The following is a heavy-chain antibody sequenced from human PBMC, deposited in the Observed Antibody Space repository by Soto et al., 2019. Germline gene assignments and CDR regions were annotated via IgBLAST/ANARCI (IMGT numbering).Heavy chain of an antibody. Sequence: ASLKVSCKASGYTFTSYYMHLVRQAPGQGLEWMGIINPSGGSTSYAQKFQGRVTMTRDTSTSTVYMELSSLRSEGTAVYYCARGITMVRGVIGPNWFDPWGQGTLVTVS. CDR2: INPSGGST. CDR3: ARGITMVRGVIGPNWFDP. D-gene: IGHD3-10*01. J-gene: IGHJ5*02. CDR1: GYTFTSYY. V-gene: IGHV1-46*01.